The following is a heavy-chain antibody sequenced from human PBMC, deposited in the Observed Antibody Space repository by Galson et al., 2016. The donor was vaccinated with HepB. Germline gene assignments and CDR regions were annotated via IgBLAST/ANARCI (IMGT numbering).Heavy chain of an antibody. CDR1: GFTFSSYW. CDR3: ARGVLPADH. CDR2: IKQDGSEN. Sequence: SLRLSCAASGFTFSSYWMTWVRQAPGKGLEWVANIKQDGSENYYVDSAKGRFTISRDNAKNSLYLQMNTLRAEDTAVYYCARGVLPADHWGQGTLVTVSS. D-gene: IGHD3-10*01. J-gene: IGHJ4*02. V-gene: IGHV3-7*03.